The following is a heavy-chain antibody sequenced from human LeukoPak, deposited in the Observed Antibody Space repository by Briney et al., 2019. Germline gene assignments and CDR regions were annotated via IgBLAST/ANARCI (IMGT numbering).Heavy chain of an antibody. CDR2: IRYDGSNK. V-gene: IGHV3-30*02. D-gene: IGHD3-22*01. J-gene: IGHJ4*02. Sequence: GGSLRLSCAASGFTFSSYGMHWVRQAPGKGLEWVAFIRYDGSNKYYADSVKGRFTISRDNSKNTLYLQMNSLRAEDTAVYYYAREMGEVYYDSSGYWDYWGQGTLVTVSS. CDR1: GFTFSSYG. CDR3: AREMGEVYYDSSGYWDY.